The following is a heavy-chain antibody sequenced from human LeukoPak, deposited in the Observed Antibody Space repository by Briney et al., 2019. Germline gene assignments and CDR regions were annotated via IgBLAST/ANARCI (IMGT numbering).Heavy chain of an antibody. Sequence: GGSLRLSCAASGFTFSSYWMHWVRQAPGKGLMWVSRIKSDGSETSYADSVKGRFTISRDNARNTLYLQMNSLRPEDTAIYYCARGGYSSSWYADYWGQGTLVTVSS. J-gene: IGHJ4*02. CDR3: ARGGYSSSWYADY. V-gene: IGHV3-74*01. D-gene: IGHD6-13*01. CDR2: IKSDGSET. CDR1: GFTFSSYW.